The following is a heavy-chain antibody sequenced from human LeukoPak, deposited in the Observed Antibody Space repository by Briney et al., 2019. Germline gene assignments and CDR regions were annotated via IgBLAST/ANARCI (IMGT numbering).Heavy chain of an antibody. D-gene: IGHD4-11*01. CDR3: VKVIYSNYGYFDY. V-gene: IGHV3-23*01. Sequence: GGSLRLSCVASGFSFGSYALTWVRQAPGKGLEWVSGISGSGTTTYYADSVKGRSTISRDNSKNTVYLQMNSLRAEDTAVYYCVKVIYSNYGYFDYWGQGTLVTVSS. CDR2: ISGSGTTT. J-gene: IGHJ4*02. CDR1: GFSFGSYA.